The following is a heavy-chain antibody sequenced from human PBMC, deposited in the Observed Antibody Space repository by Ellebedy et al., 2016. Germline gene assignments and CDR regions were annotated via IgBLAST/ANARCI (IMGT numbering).Heavy chain of an antibody. V-gene: IGHV3-7*03. Sequence: GESLKISCAASGFTFSTYWMSWVRQAPGKGLEWVASIKQDESDKKYVDPVKGRFPISRDNAKNSVSLQMNSLRAEDTAMYYCARSGVPNRDDIWFDPWGQGTLVTVSA. J-gene: IGHJ5*02. CDR3: ARSGVPNRDDIWFDP. CDR1: GFTFSTYW. CDR2: IKQDESDK. D-gene: IGHD1-1*01.